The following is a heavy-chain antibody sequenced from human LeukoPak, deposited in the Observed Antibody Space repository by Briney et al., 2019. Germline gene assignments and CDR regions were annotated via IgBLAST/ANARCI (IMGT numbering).Heavy chain of an antibody. Sequence: GGSLRLSCAASGFTFSSYWMHWVRQDPGKGLVWVSHINNDGSITNYADSVKGRFTISRDNAKNTLYLQMNSLRAEDTAVYYCAKHLRRRFFSRTLGFDPWGQGTLVTVSS. CDR3: AKHLRRRFFSRTLGFDP. D-gene: IGHD3-3*01. CDR2: INNDGSIT. V-gene: IGHV3-74*01. CDR1: GFTFSSYW. J-gene: IGHJ5*02.